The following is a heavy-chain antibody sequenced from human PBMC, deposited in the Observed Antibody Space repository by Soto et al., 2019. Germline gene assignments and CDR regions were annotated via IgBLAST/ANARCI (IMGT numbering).Heavy chain of an antibody. CDR3: ARSYCGGDCYSDFDAFDI. V-gene: IGHV4-39*07. CDR2: IFYTGTT. CDR1: GGSISSNSYY. Sequence: SETLSLTCIVSGGSISSNSYYWAWIRQPPGRGLEWIGSIFYTGTTYYNPSLKGRVTISVDRSKNQFSLELYSVAAADTAVYYCARSYCGGDCYSDFDAFDIWGQGTPVTVSS. J-gene: IGHJ3*02. D-gene: IGHD2-21*02.